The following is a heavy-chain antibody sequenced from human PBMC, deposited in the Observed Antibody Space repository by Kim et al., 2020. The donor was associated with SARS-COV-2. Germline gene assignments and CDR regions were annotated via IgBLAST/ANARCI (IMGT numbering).Heavy chain of an antibody. J-gene: IGHJ4*02. D-gene: IGHD3-3*01. Sequence: SETLSLTCTVSGGSVSSGSYYWSWIRQPPGKGLEWIGYIYYSGSTNYNPSLKSRVTISVDTSKNQFSLKLSSVTAADTAVYYCARGDPYLLRFLEWLRGFDYWGQGTLVTVSS. CDR2: IYYSGST. CDR1: GGSVSSGSYY. V-gene: IGHV4-61*01. CDR3: ARGDPYLLRFLEWLRGFDY.